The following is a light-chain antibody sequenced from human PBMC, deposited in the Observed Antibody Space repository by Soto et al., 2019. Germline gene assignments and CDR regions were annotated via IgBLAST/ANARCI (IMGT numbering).Light chain of an antibody. J-gene: IGLJ2*01. Sequence: QSVLTQPASVSGSPGQSITISCTGTSFDVGGYNYVSWYQQHPGKAPKTLIYDVTNRPSGISNRFSGSKSGNTAPLTISDLQTEDEADYYCSSYTAYSRVVFGGGTKLTVL. CDR2: DVT. CDR1: SFDVGGYNY. V-gene: IGLV2-14*03. CDR3: SSYTAYSRVV.